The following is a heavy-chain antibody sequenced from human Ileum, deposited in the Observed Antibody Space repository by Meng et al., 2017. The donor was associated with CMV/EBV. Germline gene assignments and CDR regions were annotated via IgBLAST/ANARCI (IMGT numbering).Heavy chain of an antibody. CDR1: W. J-gene: IGHJ4*01. CDR3: AADIMSVGGTFDL. CDR2: TDGRRE. V-gene: IGHV3-74*01. Sequence: WMQWCRQAPGKGLEWVSYTDGRREGYADSVDGRFSISRDDAENKVYLQMNSLRVDDTAVYYCAADIMSVGGTFDLWGHGALVTVSS. D-gene: IGHD6-19*01.